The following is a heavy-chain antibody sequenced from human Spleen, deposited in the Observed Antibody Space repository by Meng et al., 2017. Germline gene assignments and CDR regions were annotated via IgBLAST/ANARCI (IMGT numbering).Heavy chain of an antibody. D-gene: IGHD2-15*01. V-gene: IGHV4-39*07. Sequence: SETLSLTCTASGDSISTSTYYWGWVRQPPGKGLEWIGSIYYSGSTYYNPSLKSRVTISVDTSKNQFSLKLSSVTAADTAVYYCARDRGVALWGQGTLVTVSS. J-gene: IGHJ4*02. CDR1: GDSISTSTYY. CDR3: ARDRGVAL. CDR2: IYYSGST.